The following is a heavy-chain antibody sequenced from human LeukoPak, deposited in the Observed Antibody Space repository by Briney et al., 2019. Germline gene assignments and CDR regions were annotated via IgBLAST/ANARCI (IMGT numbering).Heavy chain of an antibody. CDR3: GREPRYRPIDY. V-gene: IGHV1-18*01. J-gene: IGHJ4*02. CDR1: GGTFSSYA. Sequence: ASVKVSCKASGGTFSSYAISWVRQAPGQGLEWMGWISPYSGNTNYAENFQDRVTLTTDTSTGTAYMELRSLRSDDTAVNYCGREPRYRPIDYWGQGTLVTVSS. CDR2: ISPYSGNT. D-gene: IGHD3-9*01.